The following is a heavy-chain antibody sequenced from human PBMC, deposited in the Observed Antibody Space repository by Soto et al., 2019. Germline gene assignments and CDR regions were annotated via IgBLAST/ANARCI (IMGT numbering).Heavy chain of an antibody. D-gene: IGHD6-6*01. V-gene: IGHV3-23*01. CDR2: ISGSGGST. CDR1: GFTFSSYA. J-gene: IGHJ6*02. Sequence: GSLRLSCAASGFTFSSYAMSWVRQAPWKGLEWVSAISGSGGSTYYADSVKGRFTISRDNSKNTLYLQMNSLRAEDTAVYYCAKGLGPKHEYYYYGMDVWGQGTTVTVSS. CDR3: AKGLGPKHEYYYYGMDV.